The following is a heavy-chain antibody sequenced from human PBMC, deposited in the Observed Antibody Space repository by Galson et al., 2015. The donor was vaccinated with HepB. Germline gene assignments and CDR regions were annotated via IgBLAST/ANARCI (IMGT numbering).Heavy chain of an antibody. CDR3: ARNGDSGDFVSWFAP. CDR1: GGSINRHY. CDR2: IYYTGST. D-gene: IGHD4-17*01. Sequence: ETLSLTCVVSGGSINRHYWNWIRQSPGKGLEWIGSIYYTGSTYYNPPLKSRVTVSVDTSKNHFSLSLTSVTAADTAIYYCARNGDSGDFVSWFAPWGQGTLVTVSS. V-gene: IGHV4-59*04. J-gene: IGHJ5*02.